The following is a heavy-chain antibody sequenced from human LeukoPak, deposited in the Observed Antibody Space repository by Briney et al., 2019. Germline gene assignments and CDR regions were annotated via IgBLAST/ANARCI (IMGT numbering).Heavy chain of an antibody. CDR3: ARVTEKRYCSSTSCPFDP. CDR1: GGTFSSYA. CDR2: IIPIFGTA. Sequence: EASVKVSCKASGGTFSSYAISWVRQAPGQGLEWMGRIIPIFGTANYAQKFQGRVTITTDESTSTAYMELSSLRSEDTAVYYCARVTEKRYCSSTSCPFDPWGQGTLVTVSS. D-gene: IGHD2-2*01. V-gene: IGHV1-69*05. J-gene: IGHJ5*02.